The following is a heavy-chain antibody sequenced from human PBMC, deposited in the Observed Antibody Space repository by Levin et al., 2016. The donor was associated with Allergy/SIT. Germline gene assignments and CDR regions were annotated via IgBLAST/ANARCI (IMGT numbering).Heavy chain of an antibody. D-gene: IGHD3-10*01. Sequence: WVRQAPGQGLEWMGWISAYNGNTNYAQKLQGRVTMTTDTSTSTAYMELRSLRSDDTAVYYCASNYYGSGSYPAFDIWGQGTMVTVSS. V-gene: IGHV1-18*01. J-gene: IGHJ3*02. CDR2: ISAYNGNT. CDR3: ASNYYGSGSYPAFDI.